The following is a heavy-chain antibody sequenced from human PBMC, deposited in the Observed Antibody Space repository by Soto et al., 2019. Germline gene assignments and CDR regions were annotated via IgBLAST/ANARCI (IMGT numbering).Heavy chain of an antibody. Sequence: ESVGGVVQPGRSLRLSCAASGFTFSSYGMHWVRQAPGKGLEWVAVIWYDGSNKYYADSVKGRFTISRDNSKNTLYLQMNSLRAEDTAVYYCARGSWSYGDRRRGTSYYYGMDVWGQGTTVTVSS. CDR1: GFTFSSYG. D-gene: IGHD4-17*01. CDR3: ARGSWSYGDRRRGTSYYYGMDV. V-gene: IGHV3-33*01. CDR2: IWYDGSNK. J-gene: IGHJ6*02.